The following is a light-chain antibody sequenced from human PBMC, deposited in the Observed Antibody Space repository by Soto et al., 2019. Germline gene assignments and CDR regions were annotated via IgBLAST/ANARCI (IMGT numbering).Light chain of an antibody. V-gene: IGKV3-15*01. Sequence: EVVMTQSPATLSLSPGERATLSCRASQSVSSDLAWYQQKPGQAPRLLIYGASTRATDIPARFSGGGSGTEFTLTISNLQSEDFGIYYCQQRSNWLFTFGPGTKVDIK. CDR3: QQRSNWLFT. J-gene: IGKJ3*01. CDR2: GAS. CDR1: QSVSSD.